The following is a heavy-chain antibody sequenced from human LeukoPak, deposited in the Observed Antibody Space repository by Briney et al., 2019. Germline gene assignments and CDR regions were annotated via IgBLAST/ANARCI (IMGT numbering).Heavy chain of an antibody. Sequence: GESLKISCKGSGYKYHAYWIGWVRQMRGKGLEWMGIIYPVDSDTRYSPSFQGQVTISIDKSIGTAYLQWSSLKASDTAIYYCARQAVYTSAFDFWGQGTLVTVSS. CDR1: GYKYHAYW. V-gene: IGHV5-51*01. CDR3: ARQAVYTSAFDF. CDR2: IYPVDSDT. D-gene: IGHD6-19*01. J-gene: IGHJ4*02.